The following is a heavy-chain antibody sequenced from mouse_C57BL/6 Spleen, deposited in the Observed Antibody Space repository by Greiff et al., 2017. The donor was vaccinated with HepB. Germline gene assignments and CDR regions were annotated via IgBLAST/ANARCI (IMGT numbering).Heavy chain of an antibody. V-gene: IGHV14-4*01. J-gene: IGHJ4*01. CDR3: TTHWTMDY. CDR2: IDPENGDT. Sequence: EVQLQQSGAELVRPGASVKLSCTASGFNIKDDYMHWVKQRPEPGLEWIGWIDPENGDTEYASKFQGKATITADTSSNTAYLQLSSLTSEDTAVYYCTTHWTMDYWGQGTSVTVSS. CDR1: GFNIKDDY. D-gene: IGHD4-1*01.